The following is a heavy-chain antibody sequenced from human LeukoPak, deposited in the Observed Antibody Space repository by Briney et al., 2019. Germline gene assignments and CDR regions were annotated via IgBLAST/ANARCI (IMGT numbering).Heavy chain of an antibody. J-gene: IGHJ4*02. CDR3: AKMLISSGWATDS. Sequence: GGSLRLSCTASGFXFNNYGISWVRQAPGKGLEWISALGGSGGSTYYADSVKGRFTISRDNSKNTLYPQMNSLRAEDTAVYYCAKMLISSGWATDSWGQGTLVTVSS. V-gene: IGHV3-23*01. CDR1: GFXFNNYG. D-gene: IGHD6-19*01. CDR2: LGGSGGST.